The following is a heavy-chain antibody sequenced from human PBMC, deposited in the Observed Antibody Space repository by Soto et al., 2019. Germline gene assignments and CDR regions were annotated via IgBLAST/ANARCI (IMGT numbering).Heavy chain of an antibody. CDR2: IYYSGST. CDR3: ARVVDFWSGYLFPWFDP. V-gene: IGHV4-59*01. J-gene: IGHJ5*02. CDR1: GGSISSYY. Sequence: SETLSLTCTVSGGSISSYYWSWIRQPPGKGLEWIGYIYYSGSTKYNPSLKSRVTISVDTSKNQFSLKLSSVTAADTAVYFCARVVDFWSGYLFPWFDPWGQGTLVTVSS. D-gene: IGHD3-3*01.